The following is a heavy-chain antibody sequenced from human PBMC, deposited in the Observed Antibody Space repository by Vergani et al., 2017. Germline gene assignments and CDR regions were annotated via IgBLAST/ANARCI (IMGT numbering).Heavy chain of an antibody. CDR2: IFYSGTT. D-gene: IGHD3-16*01. Sequence: QVQLQESGPGVVKPSQTMSLTCAVSGGSISSGDHCWTWIRQRPGKGLEWIGYIFYSGTTYDNPSLRSRLTISVDTSQNQFSLKLRSVTAADTAVYYCANTVVTYNYYYYGMDVWGQGTTVTVSS. J-gene: IGHJ6*02. V-gene: IGHV4-31*11. CDR1: GGSISSGDHC. CDR3: ANTVVTYNYYYYGMDV.